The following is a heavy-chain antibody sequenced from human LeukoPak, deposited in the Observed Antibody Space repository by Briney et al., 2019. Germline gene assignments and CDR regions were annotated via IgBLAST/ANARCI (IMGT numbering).Heavy chain of an antibody. J-gene: IGHJ4*02. CDR1: GFTFSSYW. CDR3: GRAKDYSSI. CDR2: IKQDGSEK. V-gene: IGHV3-7*04. D-gene: IGHD4-11*01. Sequence: GGSLRLSCAASGFTFSSYWMHWVRQAPGKGLEWVANIKQDGSEKYYVDSVKGRFTVSRDNAKNLMYLQMNSLRDEDTAVYYCGRAKDYSSIWGQGTLVTVSS.